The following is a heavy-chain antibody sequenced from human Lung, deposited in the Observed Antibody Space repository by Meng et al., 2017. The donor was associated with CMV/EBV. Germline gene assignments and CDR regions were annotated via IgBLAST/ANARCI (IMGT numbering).Heavy chain of an antibody. CDR3: AGFGVTNTNGLDV. CDR2: ISTTSTYI. Sequence: GESLKISCTTSGFTFSAFSMNWVRQAPGKGLEWVSSISTTSTYIYYADSLKGRFTISRDNAKNSLYLHMNSLRVEDTAVYYCAGFGVTNTNGLDVWGQGTTVTVSS. J-gene: IGHJ6*02. D-gene: IGHD3-3*01. CDR1: GFTFSAFS. V-gene: IGHV3-21*01.